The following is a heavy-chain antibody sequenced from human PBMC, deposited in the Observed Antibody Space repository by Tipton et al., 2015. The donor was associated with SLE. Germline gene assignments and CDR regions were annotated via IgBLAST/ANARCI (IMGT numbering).Heavy chain of an antibody. Sequence: TLSLTCTVSGGSISGPYHWSWIRQAAGKGLEWIGRFDPNGSTRYNPSFQSRFTMSMDTSKKQFSLVLSSVTAADTAVYYCAAHAAGRGGSGYWGQGTLVTVSS. CDR3: AAHAAGRGGSGY. D-gene: IGHD2-15*01. CDR2: FDPNGST. J-gene: IGHJ4*02. V-gene: IGHV4-4*07. CDR1: GGSISGPYH.